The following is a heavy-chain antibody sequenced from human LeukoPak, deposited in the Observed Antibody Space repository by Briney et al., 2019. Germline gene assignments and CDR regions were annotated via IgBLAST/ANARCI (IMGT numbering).Heavy chain of an antibody. J-gene: IGHJ5*02. CDR1: GFAFSSYA. V-gene: IGHV3-21*01. CDR3: ARDDGGYCSSSSCYLGWFDP. CDR2: ITSTRSYI. Sequence: GGSLRPSCAASGFAFSSYAMNWVRQAPGKGLEWVSSITSTRSYIYYADSVKGRFTISRDNAKNSLYLQMDSLRAEDTAVYYCARDDGGYCSSSSCYLGWFDPWGQGTLITVSS. D-gene: IGHD2-2*03.